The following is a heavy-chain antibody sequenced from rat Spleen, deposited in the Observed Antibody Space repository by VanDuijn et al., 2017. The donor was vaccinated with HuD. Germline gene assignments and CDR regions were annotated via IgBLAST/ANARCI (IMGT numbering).Heavy chain of an antibody. CDR1: GFSLTSYN. V-gene: IGHV2-30*01. D-gene: IGHD1-12*03. CDR2: IWGDGNT. J-gene: IGHJ3*01. CDR3: TRGYYDGYYHVRFAY. Sequence: QVQLKESGPGLVQPSQTLSLTCTVSGFSLTSYNVHWVRQPTGKGLEWMGGIWGDGNTDYNSALKSRLSISRDTSKSQVFLKMNSLQTDDTAIYFCTRGYYDGYYHVRFAYWGQGTLVTVSS.